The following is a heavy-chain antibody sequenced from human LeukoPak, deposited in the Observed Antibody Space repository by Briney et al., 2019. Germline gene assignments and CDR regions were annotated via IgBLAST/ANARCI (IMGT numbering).Heavy chain of an antibody. CDR1: GSSISSSSYY. J-gene: IGHJ5*02. V-gene: IGHV4-39*07. CDR3: ARAGGFTILRGAVNNWFDP. Sequence: SETLSLTCTVSGSSISSSSYYWGWIRQPPGKGLEWIGSMYYSGSTYYNPSLKSRVTISVDSSKNQFSLKLSSVTAADTAVYYCARAGGFTILRGAVNNWFDPWAREPWSPSPQ. CDR2: MYYSGST. D-gene: IGHD3-10*01.